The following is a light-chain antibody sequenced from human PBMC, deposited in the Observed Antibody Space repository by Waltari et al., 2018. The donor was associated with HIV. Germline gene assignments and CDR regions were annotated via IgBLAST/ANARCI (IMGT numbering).Light chain of an antibody. V-gene: IGKV1-5*03. CDR3: QQYDSSLT. Sequence: DIQMTQSPSTMSASVGDGVTITCRATQSIRRWLAWYQQKPGKAPTLLIYKAYTLHTGVPSRFSGSGSGTEFTLCIDSLQPDDFATYYCQQYDSSLTFGQGTKVDI. CDR1: QSIRRW. J-gene: IGKJ1*01. CDR2: KAY.